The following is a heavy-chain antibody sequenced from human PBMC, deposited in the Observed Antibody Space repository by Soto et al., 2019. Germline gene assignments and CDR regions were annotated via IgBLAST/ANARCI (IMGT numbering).Heavy chain of an antibody. CDR3: AKKVNSGPGSQYFDY. Sequence: LRLSCAASGFTFSSYSMSWVRQAPGKGLEWVSGFRTSGDGGTTYYADSVKGRFTISRDNSKNMLFLQMNSLRAEDTAIYYCAKKVNSGPGSQYFDYWGQGTLVTVSS. V-gene: IGHV3-23*01. CDR1: GFTFSSYS. CDR2: FRTSGDGGTT. J-gene: IGHJ4*02. D-gene: IGHD3-10*01.